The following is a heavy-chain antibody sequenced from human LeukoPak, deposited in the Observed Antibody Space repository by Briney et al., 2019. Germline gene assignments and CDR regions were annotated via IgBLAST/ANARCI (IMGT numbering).Heavy chain of an antibody. CDR2: IEKDGSEK. V-gene: IGHV3-7*01. J-gene: IGHJ4*02. CDR3: AKNRGSGWYLDY. Sequence: PGGSLRLSCAASGFTFSSYWMSWVRQAPGKGLEWVANIEKDGSEKYYVDSVKGRFTISRDNAKNSLSLQMNTLRAEDTAVYYCAKNRGSGWYLDYWGRGTLVTVSS. CDR1: GFTFSSYW. D-gene: IGHD6-19*01.